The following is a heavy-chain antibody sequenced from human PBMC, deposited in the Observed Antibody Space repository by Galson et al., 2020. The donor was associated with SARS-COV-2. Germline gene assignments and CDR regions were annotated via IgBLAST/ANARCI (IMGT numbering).Heavy chain of an antibody. D-gene: IGHD2-15*01. CDR3: VRRERIKWYFDL. Sequence: GGSLRLSCEASGFTFSSHDMHWVRQATGKSPEWIAVMNTAGERFYPGAVQGRFTVSRDDAKSSFYLHMNSLRAGDTAVYYCVRRERIKWYFDLWGRGALVTVSS. CDR2: MNTAGER. CDR1: GFTFSSHD. J-gene: IGHJ2*01. V-gene: IGHV3-13*04.